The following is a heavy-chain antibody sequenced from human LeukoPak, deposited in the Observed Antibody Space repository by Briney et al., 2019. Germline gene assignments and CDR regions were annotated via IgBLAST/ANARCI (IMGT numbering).Heavy chain of an antibody. CDR3: ARISNWGSEGRGVSAFDI. Sequence: ASVKVSCKASGYTFTSYGISWVRQAPGQGLEWMGWISAYNGSTNYAQKLQGRVTMTTDTSTSTAYMELRSLRSDDTAVYYCARISNWGSEGRGVSAFDIWGQGTMVTVSS. CDR1: GYTFTSYG. V-gene: IGHV1-18*01. D-gene: IGHD7-27*01. CDR2: ISAYNGST. J-gene: IGHJ3*02.